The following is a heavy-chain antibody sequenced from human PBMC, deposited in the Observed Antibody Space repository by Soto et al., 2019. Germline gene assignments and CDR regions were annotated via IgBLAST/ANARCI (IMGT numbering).Heavy chain of an antibody. CDR2: IYYSGST. Sequence: SETLSLTCTVSGGSISSYYWSWIRQPPGKGLEWIGYIYYSGSTNYNPSLKSRVTISVDTPKNQFSLKLSSVTAADTAVYYCARHLGYCSGGSCYSYYYYYMDVWGKGTTVTVSS. CDR1: GGSISSYY. J-gene: IGHJ6*03. V-gene: IGHV4-59*08. CDR3: ARHLGYCSGGSCYSYYYYYMDV. D-gene: IGHD2-15*01.